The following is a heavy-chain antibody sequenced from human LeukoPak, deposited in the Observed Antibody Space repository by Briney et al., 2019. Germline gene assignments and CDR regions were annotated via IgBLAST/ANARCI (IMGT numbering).Heavy chain of an antibody. CDR1: GFTFSSYW. D-gene: IGHD2-2*01. J-gene: IGHJ6*02. Sequence: GGSLRLSCAASGFTFSSYWMSWVRQAPGKGLEWVANIKQDGSEKYYVDSVKGRFTISRDNAKNSLYLQMNSLRAEDTAVYYCAREGVCSSTSCYYYYYGMDVWGQGTTVTVSS. CDR3: AREGVCSSTSCYYYYYGMDV. CDR2: IKQDGSEK. V-gene: IGHV3-7*01.